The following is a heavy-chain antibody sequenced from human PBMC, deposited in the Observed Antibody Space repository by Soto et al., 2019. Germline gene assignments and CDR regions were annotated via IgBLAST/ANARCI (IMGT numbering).Heavy chain of an antibody. D-gene: IGHD6-19*01. V-gene: IGHV1-18*01. CDR3: ARDVGAVAGTYYFDY. J-gene: IGHJ4*02. CDR2: FSADNGKT. CDR1: GYTFTSYG. Sequence: QVQLVQSGAEVKKPGASVKVSCKASGYTFTSYGISWVRQAPGQGFDWMGWFSADNGKTNYAQKLQGRVTMTPDTSTSTAYMELRSLRSDDTAVYYCARDVGAVAGTYYFDYWGQGTLVTVSS.